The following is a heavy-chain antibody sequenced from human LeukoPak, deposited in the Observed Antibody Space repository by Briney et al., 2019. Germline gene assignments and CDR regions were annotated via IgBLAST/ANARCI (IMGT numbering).Heavy chain of an antibody. CDR3: ARGFSPFTPRAFDY. Sequence: ASVKVCCKASGYTFTNFGINWVRLAPGQGLEWMRRISVYNGNTDYAQKVQGSVSMTTDSSTSTAYMEPRSPRSDDTAVYYCARGFSPFTPRAFDYWGQGTLVTVSS. V-gene: IGHV1-18*01. J-gene: IGHJ4*02. CDR2: ISVYNGNT. D-gene: IGHD3-16*01. CDR1: GYTFTNFG.